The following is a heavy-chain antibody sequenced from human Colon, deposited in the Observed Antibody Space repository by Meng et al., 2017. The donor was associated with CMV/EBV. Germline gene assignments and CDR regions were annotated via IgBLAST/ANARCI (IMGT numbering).Heavy chain of an antibody. CDR3: ARDKGCTTNCDASFYGMDV. J-gene: IGHJ6*02. D-gene: IGHD2-2*01. V-gene: IGHV1-2*02. CDR1: VYTFNGHI. CDR2: INPYSGAA. Sequence: ASVKVSCKASVYTFNGHIIHWVRQAPGQGLEWVGWINPYSGAANSAQKFQGRVTLTRDTPITTAYMELSRLRSDDTAMYYCARDKGCTTNCDASFYGMDVWGQGTTVTVSS.